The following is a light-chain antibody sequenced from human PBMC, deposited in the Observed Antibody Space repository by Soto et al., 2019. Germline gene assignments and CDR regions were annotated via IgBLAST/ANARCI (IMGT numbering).Light chain of an antibody. J-gene: IGLJ1*01. V-gene: IGLV1-44*01. CDR1: SSNIGTSS. Sequence: QSVLTQPHSASGTPGQRITISCSGSSSNIGTSSVHWFQRLPGTAPKLLISTTNQRPSGVPERFSGSKSGTSASLAISGLQSEDEADYYCAAWDDSRNGHVFGTGTKVTVL. CDR2: TTN. CDR3: AAWDDSRNGHV.